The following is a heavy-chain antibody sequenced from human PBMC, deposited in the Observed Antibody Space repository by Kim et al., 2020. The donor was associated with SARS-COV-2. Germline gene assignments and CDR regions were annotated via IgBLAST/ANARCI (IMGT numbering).Heavy chain of an antibody. V-gene: IGHV3-23*01. CDR3: ARKALLWFGVAGWFDP. D-gene: IGHD3-10*01. Sequence: GKGRFTISRDNSKNTLYLQMNSLRAEDTAVYYCARKALLWFGVAGWFDPWGQGTLVTVSS. J-gene: IGHJ5*02.